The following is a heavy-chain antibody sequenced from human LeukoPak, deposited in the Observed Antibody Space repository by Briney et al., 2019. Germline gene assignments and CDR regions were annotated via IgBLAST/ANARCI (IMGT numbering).Heavy chain of an antibody. Sequence: AGSLRLSCVASGFSFGSYWMAWVRQAPGKGLEWVANMKHDGIEKYHVDPVKGRFTISRDNTKNSLYLHMSSLRVEDTAVYYCAREGREGYNYPALDFWGQGILVTVSS. CDR2: MKHDGIEK. CDR1: GFSFGSYW. D-gene: IGHD5-24*01. CDR3: AREGREGYNYPALDF. J-gene: IGHJ4*02. V-gene: IGHV3-7*05.